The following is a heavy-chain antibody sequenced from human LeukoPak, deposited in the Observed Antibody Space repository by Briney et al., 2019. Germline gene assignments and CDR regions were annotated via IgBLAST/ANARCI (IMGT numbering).Heavy chain of an antibody. CDR2: ISSSSSYI. CDR3: ARGGAAAGPYYFDY. CDR1: NFIVNSYT. Sequence: GGSLRLSCEASNFIVNSYTMSWVRQAPGKGLEWVSSISSSSSYIYYADSVEGRFTISRDNAKNSLYLQMNSLRAEDTAVYYCARGGAAAGPYYFDYWGQGTLVTVSS. V-gene: IGHV3-21*01. J-gene: IGHJ4*02. D-gene: IGHD6-13*01.